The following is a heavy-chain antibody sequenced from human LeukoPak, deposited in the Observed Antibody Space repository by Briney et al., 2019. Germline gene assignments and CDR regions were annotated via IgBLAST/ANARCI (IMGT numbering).Heavy chain of an antibody. J-gene: IGHJ5*02. CDR3: VRSPQLDP. CDR2: IQNSVTSY. Sequence: PSETLSLTCTVSGGSISSYYWSWVRQPPGKGLEWIGYIQNSVTSYTDNPSLQSRVTISVDTPKNQFSLKLTSVTAADTAVYYCVRSPQLDPWGQGTLVTVSS. V-gene: IGHV4-59*01. CDR1: GGSISSYY.